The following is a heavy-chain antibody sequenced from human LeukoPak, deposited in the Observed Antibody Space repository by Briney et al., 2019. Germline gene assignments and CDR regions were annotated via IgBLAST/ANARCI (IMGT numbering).Heavy chain of an antibody. J-gene: IGHJ6*02. CDR3: AKIAAVAASPYYYYGMDV. Sequence: GGSLRLSCAASGFTFSTNAMSWVRQAPGKGLEWVSAISGSGGTTYYADSVKGRFTISRDNSKNTLYLQMNSLRAEDTAVYYCAKIAAVAASPYYYYGMDVWGQGTTVTVSS. CDR1: GFTFSTNA. D-gene: IGHD6-19*01. V-gene: IGHV3-23*01. CDR2: ISGSGGTT.